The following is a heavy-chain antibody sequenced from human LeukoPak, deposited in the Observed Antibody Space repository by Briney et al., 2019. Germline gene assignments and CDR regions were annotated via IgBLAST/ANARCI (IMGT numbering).Heavy chain of an antibody. CDR1: GFTFSTYD. D-gene: IGHD2-2*01. CDR2: IGTAGDP. CDR3: ARAPPYCSSTSCSYWYFDL. Sequence: GGSLRLSCAASGFTFSTYDMHWVRQATGKGLEWVSAIGTAGDPYYSGSVKGRFTVSRENAKNSLYLQMNSLRVGDTAVYYCARAPPYCSSTSCSYWYFDLWGQGTLVTVSS. J-gene: IGHJ2*01. V-gene: IGHV3-13*05.